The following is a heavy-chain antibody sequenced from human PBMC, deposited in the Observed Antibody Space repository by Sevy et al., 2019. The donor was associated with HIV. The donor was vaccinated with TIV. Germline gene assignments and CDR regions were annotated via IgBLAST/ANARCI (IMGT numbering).Heavy chain of an antibody. D-gene: IGHD3-10*01. CDR1: GYTFTGYY. J-gene: IGHJ4*02. V-gene: IGHV1-2*02. Sequence: ASVKVSCKASGYTFTGYYMHWVRQAPGQGLEWMGCINPNSGGTNYAQKFQGRVTMTRDTSIGTDYMELSRLRSDVTAVYYCARDALLRGGYLDYWGQGTLVTVSS. CDR3: ARDALLRGGYLDY. CDR2: INPNSGGT.